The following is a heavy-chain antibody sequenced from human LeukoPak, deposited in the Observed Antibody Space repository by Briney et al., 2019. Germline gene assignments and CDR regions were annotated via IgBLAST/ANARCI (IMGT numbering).Heavy chain of an antibody. CDR2: IYYSGST. J-gene: IGHJ4*02. CDR1: GGSISSSSYY. Sequence: PSETLSLTCTVSGGSISSSSYYWGWIRQPPGKGLEWIGSIYYSGSTYYNPSLKSRVTISVDTSKNQFSLELSSVTAADTAVYYCARAPYSSGWYPYWGQGTLVTVSS. CDR3: ARAPYSSGWYPY. D-gene: IGHD6-19*01. V-gene: IGHV4-39*01.